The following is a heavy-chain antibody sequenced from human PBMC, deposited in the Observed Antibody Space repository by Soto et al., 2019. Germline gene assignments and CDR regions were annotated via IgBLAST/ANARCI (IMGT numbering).Heavy chain of an antibody. Sequence: QVQLQQWGAGLVKPSETLSLSCAVYGQSFSGHSWAWIRQPPGKGLEWIGEINESGSTYYNPSLNGRVTISTVTSKNKFSLKLSSVSAADTAAYFCARGSGIVALPGELEDVKYDYWGQGTLVNVSS. CDR1: GQSFSGHS. V-gene: IGHV4-34*01. D-gene: IGHD1-1*01. CDR2: INESGST. CDR3: ARGSGIVALPGELEDVKYDY. J-gene: IGHJ4*02.